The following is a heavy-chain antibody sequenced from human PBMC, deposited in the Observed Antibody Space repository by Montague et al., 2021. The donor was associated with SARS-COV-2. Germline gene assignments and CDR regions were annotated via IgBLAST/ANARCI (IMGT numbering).Heavy chain of an antibody. V-gene: IGHV4-39*01. CDR3: ARRLTGLEPPFDP. CDR2: IYYSGST. CDR1: GDSIRSATYY. D-gene: IGHD1-1*01. J-gene: IGHJ5*02. Sequence: SETLSLTCDVSGDSIRSATYYRAWIRQPPGRGLEWIGNIYYSGSTMYNPSLKSRVTMSVDTSKNQFSLHLNLVTAADTAVYHCARRLTGLEPPFDPWGQGTLVIVSS.